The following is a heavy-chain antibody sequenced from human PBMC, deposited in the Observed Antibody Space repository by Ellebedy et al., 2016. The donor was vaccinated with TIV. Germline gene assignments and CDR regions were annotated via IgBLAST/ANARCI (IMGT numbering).Heavy chain of an antibody. Sequence: MPSETLSLTCTVSGGSISSYYWSWIRQPPGKGLEWIGYIYYSGSTNYNPSLKSRVTISVDTSKNQFSLKLSSVTAADTAVYYCARAGQLIYYFDYWGQGTLVTVSS. V-gene: IGHV4-59*01. CDR1: GGSISSYY. J-gene: IGHJ4*02. CDR2: IYYSGST. D-gene: IGHD2-2*01. CDR3: ARAGQLIYYFDY.